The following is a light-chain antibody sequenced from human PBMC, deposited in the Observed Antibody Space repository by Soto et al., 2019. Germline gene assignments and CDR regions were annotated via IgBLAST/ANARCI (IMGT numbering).Light chain of an antibody. V-gene: IGKV3-20*01. CDR1: QDVDSNF. Sequence: EIVLTQSPGTLSLSPGERATLSCRASQDVDSNFLAWYQQRPGQAPRLLIYGSSRRATGIPDRFSGSGSGTDFTLTISRVGPEDIGVYFCHQYYSSITFGGGTKVEVK. J-gene: IGKJ4*01. CDR2: GSS. CDR3: HQYYSSIT.